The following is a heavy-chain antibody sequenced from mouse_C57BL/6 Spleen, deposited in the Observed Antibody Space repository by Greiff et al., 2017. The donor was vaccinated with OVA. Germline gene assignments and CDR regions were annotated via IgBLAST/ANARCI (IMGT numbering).Heavy chain of an antibody. Sequence: QVQLQQSGAELARPGASVKLSCKASGYTFTSYGISWVKQRTGQGLEWIGEIYPRSGNTYYNEKFKGKATLTADKSSSTAYMELRSLTSEDSAVYFCAIYYGNSPFAYWGQGTLVTVSA. CDR3: AIYYGNSPFAY. J-gene: IGHJ3*01. CDR2: IYPRSGNT. CDR1: GYTFTSYG. D-gene: IGHD2-1*01. V-gene: IGHV1-81*01.